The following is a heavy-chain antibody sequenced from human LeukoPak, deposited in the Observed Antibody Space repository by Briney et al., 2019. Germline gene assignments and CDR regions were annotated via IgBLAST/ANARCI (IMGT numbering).Heavy chain of an antibody. CDR2: IWYDGSNK. CDR3: ASEIAAAAFDI. J-gene: IGHJ3*02. CDR1: GFTFSSYG. Sequence: GGSLRLSCAASGFTFSSYGMHRVRQAPGKGLEWVAVIWYDGSNKYYADSVKGRFTISRDNSKNTLYLQMNSLRAEDTAVYYCASEIAAAAFDIWGQGTMVTVSS. D-gene: IGHD6-13*01. V-gene: IGHV3-33*01.